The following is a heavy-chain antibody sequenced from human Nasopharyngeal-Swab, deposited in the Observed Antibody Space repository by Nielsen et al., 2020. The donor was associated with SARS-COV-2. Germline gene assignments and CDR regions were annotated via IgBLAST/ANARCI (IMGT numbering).Heavy chain of an antibody. Sequence: SVQVSCNASGLTFTSSAVLWVRHDRGQRLEWIGWIVVGSGNTKYAQKFQERVTITRDMSTITAYMELSSLRSEDTAVYYCAADVVDSMVRGAGGYWGQGTLVTVSS. J-gene: IGHJ4*01. CDR2: IVVGSGNT. V-gene: IGHV1-58*01. CDR1: GLTFTSSA. D-gene: IGHD3-10*01. CDR3: AADVVDSMVRGAGGY.